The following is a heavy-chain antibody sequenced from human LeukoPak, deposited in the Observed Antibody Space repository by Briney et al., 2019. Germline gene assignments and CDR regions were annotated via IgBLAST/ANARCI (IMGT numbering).Heavy chain of an antibody. CDR3: AKSGFGEFHPYYYYGMDV. Sequence: GGSLRLSCAASGFTFDDYAMHWVRQAPGKGLEWVSGISWNSGSIGYADSVKGRFTISRDNAKNSLYLQMNSLRAEDTAVYYCAKSGFGEFHPYYYYGMDVWGQGTTVTVSS. CDR1: GFTFDDYA. V-gene: IGHV3-9*01. CDR2: ISWNSGSI. J-gene: IGHJ6*02. D-gene: IGHD3-10*01.